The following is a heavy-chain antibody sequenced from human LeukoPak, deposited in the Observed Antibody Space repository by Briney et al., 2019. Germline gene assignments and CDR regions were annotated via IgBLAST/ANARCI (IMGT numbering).Heavy chain of an antibody. D-gene: IGHD4-17*01. J-gene: IGHJ4*02. V-gene: IGHV1-46*01. CDR1: GYTFTSYY. CDR3: ARDPSSYGRPIDY. CDR2: VNPSGGST. Sequence: GASVKVSCKASGYTFTSYYMHWVRQAPGQGLEWMGIVNPSGGSTSYAQKFQGRVTMTTDTSTSTAYMELRSLRSDDTAVYYCARDPSSYGRPIDYWGQGTLVTVSS.